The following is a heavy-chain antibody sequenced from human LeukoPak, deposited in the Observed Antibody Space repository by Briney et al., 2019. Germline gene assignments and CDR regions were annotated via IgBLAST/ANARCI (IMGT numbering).Heavy chain of an antibody. CDR2: ISYSGST. Sequence: SETLSLTCTASGVSISTSNYFWGWIRQPPGKGLEWIGTISYSGSTYYNPSLKSRVTMAVDTSKNQFSLKVSSVTAADTAVYYCTRDLSSAWFYYWGQGTLVTVSS. CDR3: TRDLSSAWFYY. CDR1: GVSISTSNYF. J-gene: IGHJ4*02. D-gene: IGHD6-13*01. V-gene: IGHV4-39*07.